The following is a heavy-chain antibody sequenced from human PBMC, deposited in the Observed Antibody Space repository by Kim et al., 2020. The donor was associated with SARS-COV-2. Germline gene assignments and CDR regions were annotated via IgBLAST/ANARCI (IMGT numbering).Heavy chain of an antibody. CDR1: GGSISSYY. J-gene: IGHJ6*02. CDR2: IYYSGST. Sequence: SETLSLTCTVSGGSISSYYWSWIRQPPGKGLEWIGYIYYSGSTNYNPSLKSRVTISVDTSKNQFSLKLSSVTAADTAVYYCARDGGLTIFGVAANYYYYGIDVWGQGTTVTVPS. D-gene: IGHD3-3*01. V-gene: IGHV4-59*01. CDR3: ARDGGLTIFGVAANYYYYGIDV.